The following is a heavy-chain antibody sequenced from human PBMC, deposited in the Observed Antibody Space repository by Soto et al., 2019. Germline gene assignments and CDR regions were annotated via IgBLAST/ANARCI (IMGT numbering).Heavy chain of an antibody. CDR2: INHSGST. J-gene: IGHJ5*02. D-gene: IGHD3-10*01. Sequence: QVQLQQWGAGLLKPSETLSLTCAVYGGSFSYYYWGWIRQPPGKGLEWIGEINHSGSTSQNPSLKSRVTISVDTSKNQFSLKLSSVTAADTAVYYCASTYYASGSSRFDPWGQGTLVTVSS. V-gene: IGHV4-34*01. CDR1: GGSFSYYY. CDR3: ASTYYASGSSRFDP.